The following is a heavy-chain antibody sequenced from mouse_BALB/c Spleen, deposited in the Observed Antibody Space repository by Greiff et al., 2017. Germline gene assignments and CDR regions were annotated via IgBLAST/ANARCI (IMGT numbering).Heavy chain of an antibody. J-gene: IGHJ1*01. CDR3: ARGLLWYFDV. CDR1: GYTFTSYW. CDR2: IDPSDSYT. D-gene: IGHD1-1*01. Sequence: QVQLQQPGAELVKPWASVKLSCKASGYTFTSYWMHWVKQMPGQGLEWIGEIDPSDSYTNYNQKFKGKATLTVDKSSSTAYMQLSSLTSEDSAVYYCARGLLWYFDVWGAGTTVTVSS. V-gene: IGHV1-69*02.